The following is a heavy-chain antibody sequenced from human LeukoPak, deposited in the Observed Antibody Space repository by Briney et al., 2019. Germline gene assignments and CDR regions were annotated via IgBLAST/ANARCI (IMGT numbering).Heavy chain of an antibody. J-gene: IGHJ4*02. CDR3: ARGYSRVLIDD. V-gene: IGHV4-34*01. CDR1: GVSFSDYY. CDR2: IQQSIYT. D-gene: IGHD1-26*01. Sequence: SETLSLTCAVYGVSFSDYYWSWIRQPPGKGLEWIGEIQQSIYTSYNPSLKSRVTISVDTSKNQLSLKLSSVTAADTAVYYCARGYSRVLIDDWGQGTLVTVSS.